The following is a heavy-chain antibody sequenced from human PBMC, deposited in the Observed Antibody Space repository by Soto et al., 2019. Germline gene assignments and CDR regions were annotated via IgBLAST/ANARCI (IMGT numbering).Heavy chain of an antibody. V-gene: IGHV1-18*01. J-gene: IGHJ4*02. D-gene: IGHD3-22*01. CDR3: ARVPLTYYYDSSGLLGFDY. CDR2: ISAYNGNT. Sequence: ASVKVSCKASGYTFTSYGISWVRQAPGQGLEWMGWISAYNGNTNYAQKLQGRVTMTTDTSTSTAYMELRSLRSDDTAVYYCARVPLTYYYDSSGLLGFDYWGQGTLVTVSS. CDR1: GYTFTSYG.